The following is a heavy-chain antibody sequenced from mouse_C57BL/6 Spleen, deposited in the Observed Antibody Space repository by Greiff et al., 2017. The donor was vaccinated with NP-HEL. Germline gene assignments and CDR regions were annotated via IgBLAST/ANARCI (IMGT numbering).Heavy chain of an antibody. D-gene: IGHD2-5*01. Sequence: DVMLVESGGGLVQPGESLKLSCESNEYEFPSHDMSWVRKTPEKRLELVAAINSDGGSTYYPDTMERRFIISRDNTKKTLYLQMSSLRSEDTALYYCARQNYSNYSFYYAMDYWGQGTSVTVSS. J-gene: IGHJ4*01. CDR3: ARQNYSNYSFYYAMDY. V-gene: IGHV5-2*01. CDR2: INSDGGST. CDR1: EYEFPSHD.